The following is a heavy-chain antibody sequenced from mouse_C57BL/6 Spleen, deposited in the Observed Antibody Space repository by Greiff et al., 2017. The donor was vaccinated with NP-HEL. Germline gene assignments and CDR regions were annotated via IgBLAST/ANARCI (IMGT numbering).Heavy chain of an antibody. D-gene: IGHD1-1*01. J-gene: IGHJ2*01. CDR2: IYPGDGDT. CDR1: GYAFSSSW. V-gene: IGHV1-82*01. CDR3: ARLDYYGSSYVDY. Sequence: VQLQQSGPELVKPGASVKISCKASGYAFSSSWMNWVKQRPGKGLEWIGRIYPGDGDTNYNGKFKGKATLTADKSSSTAYMQLSSLTSEDSAVYFCARLDYYGSSYVDYWGQGTTLTVSS.